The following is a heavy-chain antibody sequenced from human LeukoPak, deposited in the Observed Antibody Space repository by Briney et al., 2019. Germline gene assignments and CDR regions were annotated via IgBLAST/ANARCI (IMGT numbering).Heavy chain of an antibody. CDR2: ISSNGGST. CDR1: EFTFTTYG. V-gene: IGHV3-64*01. Sequence: GGSLRLSCAASEFTFTTYGMHWVRQAPGKGLEYVSAISSNGGSTYYANSVKGRFTISRDNSKNTLYLQMGSLRAEDMAVYYCASAPRSYYYFDSWGQGTLVTVSS. CDR3: ASAPRSYYYFDS. J-gene: IGHJ4*02. D-gene: IGHD2-21*01.